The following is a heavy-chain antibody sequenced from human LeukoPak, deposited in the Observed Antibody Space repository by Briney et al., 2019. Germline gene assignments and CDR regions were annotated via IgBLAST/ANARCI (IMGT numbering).Heavy chain of an antibody. CDR1: GGSISSSSYY. J-gene: IGHJ6*03. CDR2: IYYSGST. Sequence: SETLSLTCTVSGGSISSSSYYWGWIRQPPGKGLEWIGSIYYSGSTYYNPSLKSRVTISVDTSKNQFSLKLSSVTAADTAVYYCARGLNGGYYYYYYYYMDVWGKGTTVTVSS. D-gene: IGHD2-15*01. V-gene: IGHV4-39*07. CDR3: ARGLNGGYYYYYYYYMDV.